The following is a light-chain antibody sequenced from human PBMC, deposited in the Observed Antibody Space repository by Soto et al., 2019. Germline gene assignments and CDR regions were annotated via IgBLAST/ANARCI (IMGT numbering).Light chain of an antibody. CDR3: CSYAGSYTFV. J-gene: IGLJ1*01. CDR1: SSDVGGYNY. V-gene: IGLV2-11*01. Sequence: QSALTQPASVSGSPGQSITISCTGTSSDVGGYNYVSWYQQHPGKAPKIMIYDVSKRPSGVPDRFSGSKSDNTASLTISGLQAEDEADYYCCSYAGSYTFVFGIGTKVTVL. CDR2: DVS.